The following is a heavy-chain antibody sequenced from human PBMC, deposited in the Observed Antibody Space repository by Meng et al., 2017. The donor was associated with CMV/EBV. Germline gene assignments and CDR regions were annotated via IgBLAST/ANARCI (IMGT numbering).Heavy chain of an antibody. D-gene: IGHD1-26*01. CDR1: GFTFSDHY. V-gene: IGHV3-72*01. CDR2: TRNKANRYNT. J-gene: IGHJ5*02. Sequence: DSGFTFSDHYMDWVRQAPGKGLEWVGRTRNKANRYNTEYAASVKGRFTISRDDSKNSLYLQMNSLKTEDTAVYYCARGWEAPSWFDPWGQGTLVTVSS. CDR3: ARGWEAPSWFDP.